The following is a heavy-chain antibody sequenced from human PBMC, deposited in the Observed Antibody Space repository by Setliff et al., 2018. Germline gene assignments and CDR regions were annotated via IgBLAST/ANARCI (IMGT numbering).Heavy chain of an antibody. CDR3: ARQPYSTTYYYYYYYMDV. D-gene: IGHD6-13*01. Sequence: TLSLTCTVSTGSISSGNYFWGWIRQPPGKGLEWMGSIFYTGSTYYSPSLKSRVTMSIDTSKNQFSLNLDSVTAADTAVYYCARQPYSTTYYYYYYYMDVWGKGTTVTVSS. J-gene: IGHJ6*03. CDR1: TGSISSGNYF. V-gene: IGHV4-39*01. CDR2: IFYTGST.